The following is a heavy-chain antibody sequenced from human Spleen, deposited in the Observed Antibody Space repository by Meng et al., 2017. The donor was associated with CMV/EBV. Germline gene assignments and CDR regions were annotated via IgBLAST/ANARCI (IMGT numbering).Heavy chain of an antibody. J-gene: IGHJ5*01. CDR2: INPISGGT. V-gene: IGHV1-2*02. CDR3: ARGPYSNYWFES. CDR1: GYTFTGYF. Sequence: SCMASGYTFTGYFMHWVRQAPGPGLEWMGWINPISGGTTYAQKFQGRVTMTRDTSIITAYMELSSLKSDDTAVYYCARGPYSNYWFESWGQGTLVTVSS. D-gene: IGHD4-11*01.